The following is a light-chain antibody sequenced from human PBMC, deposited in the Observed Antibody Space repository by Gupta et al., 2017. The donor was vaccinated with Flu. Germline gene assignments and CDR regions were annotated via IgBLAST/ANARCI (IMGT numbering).Light chain of an antibody. CDR1: SSDVGAYKF. CDR2: DVI. CDR3: SSDAGSNNLV. V-gene: IGLV2-8*01. Sequence: QSALTQPPSASGSLGQSVTISCTGTSSDVGAYKFVSWYQQHPGKAPKLIIYDVIKRPSGVPDRFSGSKCGNTASLTVSGLQADDDAYYYCSSDAGSNNLVFGGGTKLTVL. J-gene: IGLJ2*01.